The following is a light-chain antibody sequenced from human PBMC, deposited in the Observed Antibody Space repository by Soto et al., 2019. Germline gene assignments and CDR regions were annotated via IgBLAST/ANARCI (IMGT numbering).Light chain of an antibody. CDR2: EGS. V-gene: IGLV2-23*01. CDR3: CSYAGTSTYV. Sequence: QSALTQPASVSGSPGQSITISCTGTSSDVGSYKSVSWYQQHPGKAPKLMIYEGSKRPSGVSNRFSGSKSGNTASLTICGLQAEDEADYYCCSYAGTSTYVFGTGTKVTVL. CDR1: SSDVGSYKS. J-gene: IGLJ1*01.